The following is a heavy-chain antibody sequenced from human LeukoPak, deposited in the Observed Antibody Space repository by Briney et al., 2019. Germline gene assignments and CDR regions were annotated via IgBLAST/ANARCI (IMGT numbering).Heavy chain of an antibody. V-gene: IGHV4-34*01. CDR1: GGSFSGYY. CDR2: INHSGST. J-gene: IGHJ4*02. Sequence: SETLSLTCAVYGGSFSGYYWSWIRQPPGKGLEWIGEINHSGSTNYSPSLKSRVTISVDTSKNQFSLKLSSVTAADTAVYYCARAHASLGFIDYWGQGTLVTVSS. CDR3: ARAHASLGFIDY. D-gene: IGHD2-2*01.